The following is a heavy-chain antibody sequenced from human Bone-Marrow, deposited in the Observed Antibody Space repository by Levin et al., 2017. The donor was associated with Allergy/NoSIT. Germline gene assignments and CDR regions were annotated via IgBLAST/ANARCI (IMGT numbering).Heavy chain of an antibody. V-gene: IGHV3-15*01. D-gene: IGHD1-26*01. CDR2: IKRKIEGEAV. Sequence: PGGSLRLSCVASGFTFSNFWMSWVRQAPGKGLEWIARIKRKIEGEAVDYAAPVNARFAISRDDSKNSLYLQMNSLKTEDTGVYYCSVGMGSTDCDYWGQGTLVTVSP. CDR3: SVGMGSTDCDY. J-gene: IGHJ4*02. CDR1: GFTFSNFW.